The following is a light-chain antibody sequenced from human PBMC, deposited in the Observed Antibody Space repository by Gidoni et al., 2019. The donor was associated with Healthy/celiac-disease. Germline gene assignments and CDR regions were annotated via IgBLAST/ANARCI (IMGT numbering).Light chain of an antibody. J-gene: IGLJ2*01. CDR2: EVS. CDR3: SSYAGSNNIL. Sequence: QSDLTQPPSASGSPGQSVTISCTGTSSDVGGYNYVSWYQQHPGKAPKLMIYEVSKRPSGVPDRFSGSKSGNTASLTVSGLQAEDEADYYCSSYAGSNNILFGGGTKLTVL. CDR1: SSDVGGYNY. V-gene: IGLV2-8*01.